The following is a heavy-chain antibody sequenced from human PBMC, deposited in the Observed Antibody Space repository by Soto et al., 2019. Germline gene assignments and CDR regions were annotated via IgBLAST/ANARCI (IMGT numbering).Heavy chain of an antibody. V-gene: IGHV1-46*01. CDR1: GYTFTSYY. D-gene: IGHD3-22*01. Sequence: VSVPVSCKSSGYTFTSYYMHEVQQPPGKGLEWMGKINPSGGRTSDAKKFQGRVTMTRDTSTSTVYMELSRLRAEDKAVYYCVKGAETGPGSTMIVVVSPDYWGRGTLVTVSS. CDR3: VKGAETGPGSTMIVVVSPDY. CDR2: INPSGGRT. J-gene: IGHJ4*02.